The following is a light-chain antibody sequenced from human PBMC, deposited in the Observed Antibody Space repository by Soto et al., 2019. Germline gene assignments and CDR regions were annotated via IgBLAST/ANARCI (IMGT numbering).Light chain of an antibody. CDR1: SSDVGGYNY. CDR3: NSYTSKSTGV. CDR2: EVS. V-gene: IGLV2-14*01. J-gene: IGLJ1*01. Sequence: QSALTQPASVSGSPGQSITISCTGTSSDVGGYNYVSWYQQHQGKAPKLIIYEVSNRPSGVSNRFSGSKSGNTSSLTISGLQAENEAHYYCNSYTSKSTGVFGTGTKLTVL.